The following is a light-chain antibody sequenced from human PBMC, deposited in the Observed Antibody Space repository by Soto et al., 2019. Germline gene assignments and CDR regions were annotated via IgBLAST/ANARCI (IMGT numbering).Light chain of an antibody. CDR2: DAS. CDR1: QSIYTE. J-gene: IGKJ2*01. V-gene: IGKV3-20*01. CDR3: QQYAGSLYT. Sequence: EIVLTQSPGTLSLSPGEGATLSCRASQSIYTELAWYQKKSGQAPRLLIYDASTRAYGIPDRFSGSGSGTDFSLTISRLEPEDFAVYYCQQYAGSLYTFAQGTKVDIK.